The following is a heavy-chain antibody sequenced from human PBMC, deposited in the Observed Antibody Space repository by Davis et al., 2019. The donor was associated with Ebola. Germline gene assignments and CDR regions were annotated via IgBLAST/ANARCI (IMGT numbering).Heavy chain of an antibody. CDR2: IMHDGGDK. CDR1: GFNFGSYW. J-gene: IGHJ4*02. V-gene: IGHV3-7*03. CDR3: AKPATVTTFGPIDY. D-gene: IGHD4-17*01. Sequence: GESLKISCAVSGFNFGSYWMSWVRQTPGKGLEWVANIMHDGGDKNYVQSVKGRFTISRDNGKKALYLQMNSLRAEDTAVYFCAKPATVTTFGPIDYWGQGTLVSVSS.